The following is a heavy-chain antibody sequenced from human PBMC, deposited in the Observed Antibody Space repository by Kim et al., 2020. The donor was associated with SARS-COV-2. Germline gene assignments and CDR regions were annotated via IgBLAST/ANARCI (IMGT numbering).Heavy chain of an antibody. D-gene: IGHD3-10*01. Sequence: GGSLRLSCAASGFTFSDYYMSWIRQAPGKGLEWVSYISSSSSYTNYADSVKGRFTISRDNAKNSLYLQMNSLRAEDTAVYYCARVDVVRGVMAGYYYGMDVWGQGTTVTVSS. CDR1: GFTFSDYY. CDR3: ARVDVVRGVMAGYYYGMDV. V-gene: IGHV3-11*06. J-gene: IGHJ6*02. CDR2: ISSSSSYT.